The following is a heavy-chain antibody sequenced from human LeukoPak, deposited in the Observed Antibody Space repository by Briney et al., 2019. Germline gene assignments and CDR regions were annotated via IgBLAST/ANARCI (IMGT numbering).Heavy chain of an antibody. CDR2: ISYDGSNK. CDR3: GRDRYSSGPYYFEC. Sequence: GGSLRLSCAASGFTFSTYAMHWVRQAPGKGLEWVAVISYDGSNKYYADSVKGRFTISRDNSKNTLYLQMNSLRLEDTAVYYCGRDRYSSGPYYFECWGQGTLVTVSS. CDR1: GFTFSTYA. V-gene: IGHV3-30-3*01. D-gene: IGHD6-19*01. J-gene: IGHJ4*02.